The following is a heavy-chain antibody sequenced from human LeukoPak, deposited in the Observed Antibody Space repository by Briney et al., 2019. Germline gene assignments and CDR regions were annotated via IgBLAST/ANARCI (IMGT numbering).Heavy chain of an antibody. Sequence: SETLSLTCAVYGGSFSGYYWSWIRQPAGKGLEWIGEINHSGSTNYNPSLKSRVTISVDTSKNQFSLKLSSVTAADTAVYYCARGPMRCSSTSCYYYYYYGMDVWGQGTTVTVSS. CDR3: ARGPMRCSSTSCYYYYYYGMDV. D-gene: IGHD2-2*01. CDR2: INHSGST. V-gene: IGHV4-34*01. J-gene: IGHJ6*02. CDR1: GGSFSGYY.